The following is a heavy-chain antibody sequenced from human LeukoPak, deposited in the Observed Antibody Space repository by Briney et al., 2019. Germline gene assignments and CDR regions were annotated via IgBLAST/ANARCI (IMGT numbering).Heavy chain of an antibody. D-gene: IGHD1-7*01. CDR1: GFTFSSYE. Sequence: GGSLRLSCAASGFTFSSYEMNWVRQAPGKGLEWVSYISSSGSTIYYADSVKGRFTISRDNAKNSLYLQMNSLRAEDTAVYYCATSITETGYGMDVWGQGTTVTVSS. CDR2: ISSSGSTI. J-gene: IGHJ6*02. V-gene: IGHV3-48*03. CDR3: ATSITETGYGMDV.